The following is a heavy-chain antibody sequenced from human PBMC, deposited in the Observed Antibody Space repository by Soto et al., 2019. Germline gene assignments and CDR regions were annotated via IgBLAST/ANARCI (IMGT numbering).Heavy chain of an antibody. D-gene: IGHD3-22*01. Sequence: SVKVSCKASGGTFSSYAISWVRQAPGQGLEWMGGIIPIFGTANYAQKFQGRVTITADKSTSTAYMELSSLRSEDTAVYYCASPPYYYDSSGYYSFDYWGQGTLVTVSS. CDR2: IIPIFGTA. J-gene: IGHJ4*02. CDR1: GGTFSSYA. V-gene: IGHV1-69*06. CDR3: ASPPYYYDSSGYYSFDY.